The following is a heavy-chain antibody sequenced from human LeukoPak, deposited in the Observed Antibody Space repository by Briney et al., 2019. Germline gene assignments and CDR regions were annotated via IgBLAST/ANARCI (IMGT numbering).Heavy chain of an antibody. CDR2: ISSSGSTI. Sequence: GGSLRLSCVGSGVIVRSNYMNWVRQAPGKGLEWVSYISSSGSTIYYADSVKGRFTISRDNAKNSLYLQMNSLRAEDTAVYYCAELGITMIGGVWGKGTTVTISS. V-gene: IGHV3-48*03. CDR3: AELGITMIGGV. J-gene: IGHJ6*04. CDR1: GVIVRSNY. D-gene: IGHD3-10*02.